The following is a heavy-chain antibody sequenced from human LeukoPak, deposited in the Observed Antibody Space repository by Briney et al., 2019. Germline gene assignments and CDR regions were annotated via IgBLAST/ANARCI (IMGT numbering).Heavy chain of an antibody. CDR3: ARASLLPAPPYYYYYMDV. V-gene: IGHV4-61*02. CDR1: GGSISSGSYY. Sequence: SETLSLTCTVSGGSISSGSYYWSWIRQPAGKGLEWIGRIYTSGSTSYNPSLKSRVTISVDTSKNQFSLKLSSVTAADTAVYYCARASLLPAPPYYYYYMDVWGKGTTVTVSS. CDR2: IYTSGST. J-gene: IGHJ6*03. D-gene: IGHD2-2*01.